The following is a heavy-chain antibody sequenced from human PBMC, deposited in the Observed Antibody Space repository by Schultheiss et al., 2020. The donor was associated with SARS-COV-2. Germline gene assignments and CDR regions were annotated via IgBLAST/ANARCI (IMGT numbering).Heavy chain of an antibody. J-gene: IGHJ3*02. CDR1: GASIRTISYY. CDR2: MYHSGST. V-gene: IGHV4-39*01. Sequence: SETLSLTCTVSGASIRTISYYWGWIRQPPGKGLEWIGNMYHSGSTYYNSSLKSRISISVDTSKNQFSLKLSSVTAADTAVYYCARGEVADDWGAFDIWGQGTMVTVSS. CDR3: ARGEVADDWGAFDI. D-gene: IGHD7-27*01.